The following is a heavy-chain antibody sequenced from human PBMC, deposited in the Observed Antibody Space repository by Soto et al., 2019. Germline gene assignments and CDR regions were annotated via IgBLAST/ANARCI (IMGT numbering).Heavy chain of an antibody. Sequence: EVQLLESGGGLVQPGGSLRLSCAASGFTFKSWALSWVRQAPGKGLEWVSGISGGGEKIYYADSVKGRFTISRDNSKNTVSLQMNSLRVEDTALYYCAKWDCGGDWGVYHCDHWGQGSQVTVSS. CDR2: ISGGGEKI. CDR1: GFTFKSWA. V-gene: IGHV3-23*01. D-gene: IGHD2-21*02. J-gene: IGHJ5*02. CDR3: AKWDCGGDWGVYHCDH.